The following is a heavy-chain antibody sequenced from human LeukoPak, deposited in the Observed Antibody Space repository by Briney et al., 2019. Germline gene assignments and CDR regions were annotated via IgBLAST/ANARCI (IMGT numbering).Heavy chain of an antibody. CDR2: IYTSGST. CDR3: ARGAYSYGKDY. D-gene: IGHD5-18*01. CDR1: GGSINSGSYY. J-gene: IGHJ4*02. V-gene: IGHV4-61*02. Sequence: SETLSLTCTVSGGSINSGSYYWSWVRQPTGKGREWIGRIYTSGSTNYNPSLKSRVTISVDTSKNQFSLKLSFVTAADTAVYYCARGAYSYGKDYWGQGTLVTVSS.